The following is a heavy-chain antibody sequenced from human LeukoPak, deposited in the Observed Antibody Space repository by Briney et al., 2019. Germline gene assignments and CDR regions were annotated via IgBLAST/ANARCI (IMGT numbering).Heavy chain of an antibody. D-gene: IGHD6-13*01. Sequence: PSETLSLTCTVSGGSISSGSYYWGWIRQPPGKGLEWIGNIYYSGSTSYNPSLKSRVTISVDTFKNQFSLNLSSVTAADTAVYYCARRVRATAGKTFDYWGQGTLVTVSS. CDR1: GGSISSGSYY. CDR2: IYYSGST. V-gene: IGHV4-39*01. CDR3: ARRVRATAGKTFDY. J-gene: IGHJ4*02.